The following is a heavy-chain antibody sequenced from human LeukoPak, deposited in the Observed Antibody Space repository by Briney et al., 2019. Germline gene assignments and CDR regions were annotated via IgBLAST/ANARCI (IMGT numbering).Heavy chain of an antibody. J-gene: IGHJ4*02. Sequence: QSGGSLRLSCAASGFPFRSYGMHWVRQAPGNGLEWVARLVYDERNDYANSVKGRFTISRDNSKNMLYLQMDNLRVDDTAMYYCARDLSAAYDFWGQGILVTVSS. CDR3: ARDLSAAYDF. CDR1: GFPFRSYG. D-gene: IGHD2-21*01. V-gene: IGHV3-33*01. CDR2: LVYDERN.